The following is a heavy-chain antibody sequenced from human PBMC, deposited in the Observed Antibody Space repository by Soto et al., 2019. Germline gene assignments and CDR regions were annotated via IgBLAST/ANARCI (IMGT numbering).Heavy chain of an antibody. CDR2: IRVYSDDR. CDR1: GYTFSNYG. V-gene: IGHV1-18*04. Sequence: QVQLVQSGAEVKKSGASVKVSCKASGYTFSNYGISWVRQAPGQGLEWMGWIRVYSDDRHYAQNFQGRVRMTADTSTTTAYMDLSNLTSDDTAVYFCARRSGTTIFDYWGPGTLVTVSS. CDR3: ARRSGTTIFDY. D-gene: IGHD1-1*01. J-gene: IGHJ4*01.